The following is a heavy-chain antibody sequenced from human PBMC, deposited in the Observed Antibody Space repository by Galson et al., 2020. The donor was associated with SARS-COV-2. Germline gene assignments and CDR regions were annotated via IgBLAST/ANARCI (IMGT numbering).Heavy chain of an antibody. Sequence: GGSLRLSCAASGFTFSSYAMNWVRQAPGKGLEWVSDIDNGGGATYYADSVRGRFTISRDNSKNTLYLQMNSLRAEDTAVYFCAKATRTSWGTFDSWGQGILVTVSS. V-gene: IGHV3-23*01. CDR3: AKATRTSWGTFDS. D-gene: IGHD7-27*01. CDR2: IDNGGGAT. CDR1: GFTFSSYA. J-gene: IGHJ4*02.